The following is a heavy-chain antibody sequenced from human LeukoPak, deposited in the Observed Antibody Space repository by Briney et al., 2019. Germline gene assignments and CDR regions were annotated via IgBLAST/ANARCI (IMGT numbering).Heavy chain of an antibody. D-gene: IGHD2-2*01. Sequence: GRSLRLSCAASGFAFSSYAMHWVRQAPGKGLEWVAVISYDGSNKYYADSVKGRFTISRDNSKNTLYLQMNSLRAEDTAVYYCAKAPRYCSSTSCYQIDYWGQGALVTVSS. V-gene: IGHV3-30*04. CDR2: ISYDGSNK. J-gene: IGHJ4*02. CDR3: AKAPRYCSSTSCYQIDY. CDR1: GFAFSSYA.